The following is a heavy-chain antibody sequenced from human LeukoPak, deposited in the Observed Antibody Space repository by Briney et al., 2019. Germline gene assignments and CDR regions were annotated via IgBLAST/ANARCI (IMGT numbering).Heavy chain of an antibody. Sequence: GESLKISCKGSGYSFTSYWIGWVRQMPGKGLEWMGIIYPSDSDTRYSPSFQGQVTISADKSISTAYLQWSSLKASDTAMYYCARPRPITMIFRRPEPDAFDIWGQGTMVTVSS. CDR1: GYSFTSYW. V-gene: IGHV5-51*01. CDR2: IYPSDSDT. CDR3: ARPRPITMIFRRPEPDAFDI. D-gene: IGHD3-22*01. J-gene: IGHJ3*02.